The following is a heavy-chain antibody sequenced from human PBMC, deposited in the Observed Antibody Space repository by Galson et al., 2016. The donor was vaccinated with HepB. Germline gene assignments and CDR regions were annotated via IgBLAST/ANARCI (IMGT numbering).Heavy chain of an antibody. CDR3: ARGCRGGSGVDN. Sequence: SLRLSCAASGFALSNYSMHWVRQAPGKGLEWVSSISIRSTYIYYADSVSGRFTISRDNAKNSLYLQMNSLRAEDTAVYYCARGCRGGSGVDNWGQGTLVTVSS. J-gene: IGHJ4*02. CDR2: ISIRSTYI. CDR1: GFALSNYS. D-gene: IGHD2-15*01. V-gene: IGHV3-21*01.